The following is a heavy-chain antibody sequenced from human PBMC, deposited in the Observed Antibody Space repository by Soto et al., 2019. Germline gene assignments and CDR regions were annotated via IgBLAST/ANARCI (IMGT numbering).Heavy chain of an antibody. J-gene: IGHJ6*02. CDR3: ARTVRWNGLEKGLDV. D-gene: IGHD1-1*01. V-gene: IGHV1-3*01. CDR1: GFTLNTYD. CDR2: ITAANDDT. Sequence: QVQLVQSGAEVKKPGASVKISCQASGFTLNTYDLYWVRQAPRQSLEWMGRITAANDDTQSSQNVQGRVTISWDTSANTAYFEMRGLRSEDTATYYCARTVRWNGLEKGLDVWGQGTTV.